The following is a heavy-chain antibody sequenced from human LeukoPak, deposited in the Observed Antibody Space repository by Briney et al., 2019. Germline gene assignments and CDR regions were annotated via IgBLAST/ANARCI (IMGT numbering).Heavy chain of an antibody. CDR1: GFTFSSYW. V-gene: IGHV3-74*01. CDR3: TTTYYDFWSGYSSSYYFDY. CDR2: INSDGSST. J-gene: IGHJ4*02. Sequence: GSLRLSCAASGFTFSSYWMHWVRQAPGKGLVWVSRINSDGSSTSYADSVKGRFTISRDNAKNTLYLQMNSLKTEDTAVYYCTTTYYDFWSGYSSSYYFDYWGQGTLVTVSS. D-gene: IGHD3-3*01.